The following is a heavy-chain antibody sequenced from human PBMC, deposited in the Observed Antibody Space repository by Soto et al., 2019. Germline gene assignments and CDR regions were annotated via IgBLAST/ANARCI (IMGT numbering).Heavy chain of an antibody. V-gene: IGHV4-61*01. Sequence: SSETLSLTCTVSGGSVSSGSYYWSWIRQPPGKGLEWIGYIYYSGSTNYNPSLKSRATISVDTSKNQFSLKLNTVAAADTAVYFCAREPTYGDFAFDDWGHGTLVTVSS. J-gene: IGHJ4*01. CDR2: IYYSGST. D-gene: IGHD4-17*01. CDR3: AREPTYGDFAFDD. CDR1: GGSVSSGSYY.